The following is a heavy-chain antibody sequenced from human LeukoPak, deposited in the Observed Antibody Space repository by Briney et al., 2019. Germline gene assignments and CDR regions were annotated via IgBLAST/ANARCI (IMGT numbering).Heavy chain of an antibody. Sequence: SVKASCKASGGTFSSYAISWVRQAPGQGLEWMGGIIPIFGTTNYAQKFQGRVTITTDGSTSTVYMELSSLRSEDTAVYYCARCYDASGYPPTRLDYYHMDVWGKGTTVTVSS. CDR1: GGTFSSYA. CDR3: ARCYDASGYPPTRLDYYHMDV. CDR2: IIPIFGTT. J-gene: IGHJ6*03. V-gene: IGHV1-69*05. D-gene: IGHD3-22*01.